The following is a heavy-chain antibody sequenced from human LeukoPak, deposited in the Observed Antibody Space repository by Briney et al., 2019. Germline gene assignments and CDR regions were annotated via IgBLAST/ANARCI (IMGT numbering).Heavy chain of an antibody. J-gene: IGHJ5*02. V-gene: IGHV3-48*03. Sequence: GGSLRLSCAASGFTFSRYEMNWVRQAPGKGLEWISYISSSGSSIYYADSVKGRFTISRDNTKSPLFLQMNSLRAEDTAVYYCAREAMTTVIGNWFDPWGQGTLVTVSS. CDR2: ISSSGSSI. CDR1: GFTFSRYE. D-gene: IGHD4-11*01. CDR3: AREAMTTVIGNWFDP.